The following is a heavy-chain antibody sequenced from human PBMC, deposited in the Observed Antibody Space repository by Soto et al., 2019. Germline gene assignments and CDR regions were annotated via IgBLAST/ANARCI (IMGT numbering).Heavy chain of an antibody. D-gene: IGHD1-26*01. J-gene: IGHJ5*02. V-gene: IGHV5-10-1*01. Sequence: GESLKISCKGSGYSFTSYWISWVRQMPGKGLEWMGRIDPSDSYTNYSPSFQGHVTISADKSISTAYLQWSSLKASDTAMYYCARHQEWDLPPFDPWGQGTLVTVSS. CDR3: ARHQEWDLPPFDP. CDR1: GYSFTSYW. CDR2: IDPSDSYT.